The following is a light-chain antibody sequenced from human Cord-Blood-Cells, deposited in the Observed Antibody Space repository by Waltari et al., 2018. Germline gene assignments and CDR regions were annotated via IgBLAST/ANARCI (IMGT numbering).Light chain of an antibody. J-gene: IGLJ2*01. CDR3: SSYTSSSTVV. Sequence: QSALTQPASVSGSPGQSITISCTGTSSDVGGYNYVSWYQQHPGKAPQLIIYDVSKRPAGVSNRFSGSKSGNTASLTISGLQAEDEADYYCSSYTSSSTVVFGGGTKLTVL. V-gene: IGLV2-14*01. CDR1: SSDVGGYNY. CDR2: DVS.